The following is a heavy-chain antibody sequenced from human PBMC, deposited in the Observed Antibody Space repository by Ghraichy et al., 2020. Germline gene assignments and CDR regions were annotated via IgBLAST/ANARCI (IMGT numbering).Heavy chain of an antibody. CDR1: GFTFSSYA. Sequence: GGSLRLSCAASGFTFSSYAMHWVRQAPGKGLEWVAVISYDGSNKYYADSVKGRFTISRDNSKNTLYLQMNSLRAEDTAVYYCARVGVVAQTADYWGQGTLVTVSS. CDR3: ARVGVVAQTADY. J-gene: IGHJ4*02. D-gene: IGHD2-15*01. CDR2: ISYDGSNK. V-gene: IGHV3-30-3*01.